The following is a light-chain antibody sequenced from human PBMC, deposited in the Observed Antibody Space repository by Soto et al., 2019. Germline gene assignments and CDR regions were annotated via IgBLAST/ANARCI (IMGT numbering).Light chain of an antibody. J-gene: IGKJ5*01. CDR2: AAS. CDR1: KGIGND. Sequence: DIRMTQSPSSLSASVGDRVTITCRASKGIGNDLDWYQQKPGKAPKRLIYAASSLQTGVPSRFSGSRSGTEFTLTISSLQPEDFASYYCLQHNSFPITFGQGSRLEIK. CDR3: LQHNSFPIT. V-gene: IGKV1-17*01.